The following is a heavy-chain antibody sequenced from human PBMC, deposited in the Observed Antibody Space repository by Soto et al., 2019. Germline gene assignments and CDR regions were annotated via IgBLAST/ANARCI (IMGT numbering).Heavy chain of an antibody. J-gene: IGHJ6*02. V-gene: IGHV4-30-4*08. D-gene: IGHD3-16*02. CDR3: ATVPCPLDFYSAMEV. CDR1: YGNRGYVSLH. Sequence: SLPPSPTRTFSYGNRGYVSLHRICNKKAIGKGREWMGYIFSSGTTYYNPSLKSRLTMSIDTSQNQFSLKLNSVTAADTAVYFCATVPCPLDFYSAMEVWGHRTTVTVSS. CDR2: IFSSGTT.